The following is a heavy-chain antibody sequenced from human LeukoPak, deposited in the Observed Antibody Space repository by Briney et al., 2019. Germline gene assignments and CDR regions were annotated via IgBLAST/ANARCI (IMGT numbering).Heavy chain of an antibody. Sequence: GGSLRLSCAASGFTFSDYYMSWIRQAPGKGLEWVSYISSSSSYTNYADSVKGRFTISRDNSKNTLYLQMNSLRAEDTAVYYCARLWFGELAFDYWGQGTLVTVSS. D-gene: IGHD3-10*01. CDR1: GFTFSDYY. V-gene: IGHV3-11*06. J-gene: IGHJ4*02. CDR2: ISSSSSYT. CDR3: ARLWFGELAFDY.